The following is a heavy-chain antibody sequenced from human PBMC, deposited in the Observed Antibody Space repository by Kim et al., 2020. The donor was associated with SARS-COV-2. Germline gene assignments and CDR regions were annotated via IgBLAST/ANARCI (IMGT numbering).Heavy chain of an antibody. Sequence: SVQGRFTISRDNAKYTLYLQMNSLGAEDTALYSCARPVRLPDYYYYGMDVWGQGTTVTVSS. V-gene: IGHV3-74*01. D-gene: IGHD6-25*01. CDR3: ARPVRLPDYYYYGMDV. J-gene: IGHJ6*02.